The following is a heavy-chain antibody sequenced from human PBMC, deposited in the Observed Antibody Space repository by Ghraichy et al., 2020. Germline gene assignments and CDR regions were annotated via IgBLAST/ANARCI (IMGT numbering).Heavy chain of an antibody. V-gene: IGHV3-23*01. Sequence: GSLRLSCAASGFTFSSHAMTWVRQPPGKGLEWVAAIGGSGAQTFYADSVRGRFTISRDNSKDTLYVHMNHLRAEDTAVYYCTSRGISVRAEWGSLDYWGQGTLVTVSS. CDR1: GFTFSSHA. CDR2: IGGSGAQT. J-gene: IGHJ4*02. D-gene: IGHD1-26*01. CDR3: TSRGISVRAEWGSLDY.